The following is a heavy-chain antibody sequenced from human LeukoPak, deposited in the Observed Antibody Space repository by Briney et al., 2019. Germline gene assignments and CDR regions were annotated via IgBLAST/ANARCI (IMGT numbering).Heavy chain of an antibody. Sequence: PSETLSLTCTVSGGSISSGGYYWSWIRQHPGKGLEWIGYIYYSGSTYYNPSLKSRVTISVDTSKNQFSLKLSSVTAADTAVYYCARLHEMTTILDFDYWGQGTLVTVSS. CDR2: IYYSGST. V-gene: IGHV4-31*03. CDR3: ARLHEMTTILDFDY. CDR1: GGSISSGGYY. D-gene: IGHD2-21*02. J-gene: IGHJ4*02.